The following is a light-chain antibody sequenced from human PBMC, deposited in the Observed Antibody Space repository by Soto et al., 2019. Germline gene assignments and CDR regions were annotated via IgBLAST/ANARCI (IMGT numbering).Light chain of an antibody. J-gene: IGKJ4*01. CDR3: QQYDSYPLT. V-gene: IGKV3-15*01. CDR1: QSVSSN. CDR2: NTF. Sequence: EIVMTQSPATLSVFPGERATLSCRASQSVSSNLVWYQQKPGQAPKLLIYNTFTRATGIPVRFSGSGSGTEFTLTISSLQSEDFATYYCQQYDSYPLTFGGGTKVEIK.